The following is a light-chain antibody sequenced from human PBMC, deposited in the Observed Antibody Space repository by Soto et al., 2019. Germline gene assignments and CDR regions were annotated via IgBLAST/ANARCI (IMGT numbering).Light chain of an antibody. CDR2: GAS. Sequence: EIVLTQSPGTLSLSPRERATLSCRASQSVSSSYLAWYQQKPGQAPRLLIYGASSRATGIPDRFSGSGSGTDFTHTISRLEPEDFAVYYCQQYGSSPWTFGQGTKVEIK. CDR1: QSVSSSY. CDR3: QQYGSSPWT. J-gene: IGKJ1*01. V-gene: IGKV3-20*01.